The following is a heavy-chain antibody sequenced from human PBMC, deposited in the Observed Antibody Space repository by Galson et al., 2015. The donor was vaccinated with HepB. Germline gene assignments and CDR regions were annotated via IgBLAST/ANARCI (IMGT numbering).Heavy chain of an antibody. V-gene: IGHV5-51*03. Sequence: QSGAEVKKPGESLKISCTASGYSFTNYWIGWVRQVPGKGLEWVAIIYPDDSDTRYSPSFQGQVTISADKSITTAYLQWSSLKASDTAMYYCAILNHYGGNSGDYWGQGTLVTVSS. CDR1: GYSFTNYW. CDR2: IYPDDSDT. D-gene: IGHD4-23*01. J-gene: IGHJ4*02. CDR3: AILNHYGGNSGDY.